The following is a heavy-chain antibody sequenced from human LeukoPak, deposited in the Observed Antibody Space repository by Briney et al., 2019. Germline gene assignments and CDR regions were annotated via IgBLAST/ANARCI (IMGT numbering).Heavy chain of an antibody. CDR1: EYTLTRYY. Sequence: ASVKVSCKASEYTLTRYYLHWGRQAPGQRVEGVGWINPNSGGTNYAQKFQGRVTITRDTSISTAYMELSRLKSDDTAVYYCARVRPYSSGWNFDYWGQGTLLTVSS. CDR2: INPNSGGT. J-gene: IGHJ4*02. CDR3: ARVRPYSSGWNFDY. D-gene: IGHD6-19*01. V-gene: IGHV1-2*02.